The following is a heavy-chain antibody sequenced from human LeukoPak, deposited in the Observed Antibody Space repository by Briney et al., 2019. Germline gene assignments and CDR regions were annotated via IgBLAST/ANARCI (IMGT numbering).Heavy chain of an antibody. CDR2: IHTSGST. J-gene: IGHJ6*03. CDR1: GGFISSGNYY. D-gene: IGHD2-2*01. V-gene: IGHV4-61*02. CDR3: ARAKDVVEVPAAQPFGRYYHFYYMDV. Sequence: NPSETLSLTCTVSGGFISSGNYYWTWIRQPAGKRLEWIGRIHTSGSTNYSPSLKSRVTVSVDTSKNQLSLKVTSVTAADTAVYYCARAKDVVEVPAAQPFGRYYHFYYMDVWGKGTTVTVSS.